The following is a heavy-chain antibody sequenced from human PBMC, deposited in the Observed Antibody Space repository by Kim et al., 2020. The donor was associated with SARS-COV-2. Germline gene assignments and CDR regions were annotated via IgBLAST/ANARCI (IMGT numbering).Heavy chain of an antibody. J-gene: IGHJ1*01. V-gene: IGHV3-7*01. CDR1: EVTFSTYW. CDR3: VKSHGGYCSA. D-gene: IGHD2-15*01. CDR2: IKPDGSQT. Sequence: GGSLRLSCAVSEVTFSTYWMSWVRQAPGKGLEWVANIKPDGSQTYYVDSVKGRFTISRDNAENSLYLQMNYLGVEDTAVYYCVKSHGGYCSACGQGSLVT.